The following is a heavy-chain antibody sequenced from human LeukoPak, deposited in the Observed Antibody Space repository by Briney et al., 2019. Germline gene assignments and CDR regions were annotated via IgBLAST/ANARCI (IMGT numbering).Heavy chain of an antibody. D-gene: IGHD2-21*01. CDR2: FDPEDGET. Sequence: ASVKVSCKVSGYTLTELPMHWVRQAPGKGLEWMGGFDPEDGETIYAQKFQGRVTMTEDTSTDTAYMELSSLRSEGTAVYYCATVPRDPVLLWYWGQGTLVTVSS. V-gene: IGHV1-24*01. CDR3: ATVPRDPVLLWY. J-gene: IGHJ4*02. CDR1: GYTLTELP.